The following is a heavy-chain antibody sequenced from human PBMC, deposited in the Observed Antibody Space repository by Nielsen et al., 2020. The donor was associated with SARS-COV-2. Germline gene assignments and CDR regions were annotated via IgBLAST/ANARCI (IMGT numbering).Heavy chain of an antibody. CDR1: GGSISSYY. D-gene: IGHD1-26*01. CDR2: IYYSGST. V-gene: IGHV4-59*06. CDR3: ARDTRATYWFDP. Sequence: SETLSLTCTVSGGSISSYYWSWIRQHPGKGLEWIGYIYYSGSTYYNPSLKSRVTISVDTSKNQFSLKLSSVTAADTAVYYCARDTRATYWFDPWGQGTLVTVSS. J-gene: IGHJ5*02.